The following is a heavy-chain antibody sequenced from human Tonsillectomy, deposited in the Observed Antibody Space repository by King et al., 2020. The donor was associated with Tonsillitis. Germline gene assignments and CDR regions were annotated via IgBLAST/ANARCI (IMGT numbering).Heavy chain of an antibody. CDR1: EYSFSNYY. V-gene: IGHV1-46*03. Sequence: VQLVESGAEVKKPGASVKVSCKASEYSFSNYYMHWVRQAPGQGLEWMGVINPSDGSTNYAQKFRGRVTVTRDTSTSTLYMEVNSLRSEETAVYYCASGYYYDSSGEGWFDPWGQGTLVTVSS. D-gene: IGHD3-22*01. CDR3: ASGYYYDSSGEGWFDP. J-gene: IGHJ5*02. CDR2: INPSDGST.